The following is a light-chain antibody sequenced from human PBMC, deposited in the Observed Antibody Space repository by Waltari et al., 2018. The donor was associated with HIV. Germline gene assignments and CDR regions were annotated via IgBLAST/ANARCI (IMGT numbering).Light chain of an antibody. CDR1: SCDVESYNI. J-gene: IGLJ1*01. V-gene: IGLV2-23*02. CDR2: AVR. CDR3: CSYAGSGDV. Sequence: QSALTPPASVSGSPGQSITISCTGPSCDVESYNIVSWHQQHPGKAPKLIIYAVRTRPSGVSNRFSGSKSGNTASLTIAELQAEDESDYYCCSYAGSGDVFGTGTKVTVL.